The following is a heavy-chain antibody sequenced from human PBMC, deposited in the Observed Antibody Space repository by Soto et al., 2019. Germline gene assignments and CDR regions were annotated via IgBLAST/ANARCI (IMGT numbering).Heavy chain of an antibody. D-gene: IGHD4-17*01. J-gene: IGHJ6*03. Sequence: SETLSLTCTVSGGSISSYYWSWIRQPPGKGLEWIGYIYYSGSTNYNPSLKSRVTISVDTSKNQFSLKLSSVTAADTAVYYCARESPYAPRPRYYMDVWGKGTTVTVSS. CDR3: ARESPYAPRPRYYMDV. V-gene: IGHV4-59*01. CDR2: IYYSGST. CDR1: GGSISSYY.